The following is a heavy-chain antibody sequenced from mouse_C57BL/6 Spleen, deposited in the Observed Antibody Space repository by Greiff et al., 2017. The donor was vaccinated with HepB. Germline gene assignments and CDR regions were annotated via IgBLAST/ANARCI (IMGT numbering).Heavy chain of an antibody. D-gene: IGHD1-1*01. CDR1: GFTFTDYY. Sequence: EVKVVESGGGLVQPGGSLSLSCAASGFTFTDYYMSWVRQPPGKALEWLGFIRNKANGYTTEYSASVKGRFTISRDNSQSILYLQMNALRAEDSATYYCARSDGSSLFAYWGQGTLVTVSA. CDR2: IRNKANGYTT. V-gene: IGHV7-3*01. J-gene: IGHJ3*01. CDR3: ARSDGSSLFAY.